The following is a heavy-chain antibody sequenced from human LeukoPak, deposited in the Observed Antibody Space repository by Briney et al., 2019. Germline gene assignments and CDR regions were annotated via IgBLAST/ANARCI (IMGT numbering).Heavy chain of an antibody. CDR1: GFTFSNYE. Sequence: SXGSXRLSCAVSGFTFSNYELNWVRQAPGKGLEWVXYISANGNTMYYADSVRGRFTISRDNAQDSLYLQLNSLRAEDTAVYYCARLAAAGSYYFDSWGQGTLVTVSS. V-gene: IGHV3-48*03. D-gene: IGHD6-13*01. CDR2: ISANGNTM. J-gene: IGHJ4*02. CDR3: ARLAAAGSYYFDS.